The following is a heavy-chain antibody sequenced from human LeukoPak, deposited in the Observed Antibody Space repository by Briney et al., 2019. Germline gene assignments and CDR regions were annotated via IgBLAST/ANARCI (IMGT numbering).Heavy chain of an antibody. CDR2: IYYSGSN. CDR3: ARDTLMTTVTTASDAFDI. J-gene: IGHJ3*02. Sequence: SETLSLTCILSAASISSDSWSWIRPPQKKVRGWNGYIYYSGSNNYNTTLKSRVTISVDTSKNQFSLKLSSVTAADTAVYYCARDTLMTTVTTASDAFDIWGQGTMVTVSS. CDR1: AASISSDS. D-gene: IGHD4-17*01. V-gene: IGHV4-59*01.